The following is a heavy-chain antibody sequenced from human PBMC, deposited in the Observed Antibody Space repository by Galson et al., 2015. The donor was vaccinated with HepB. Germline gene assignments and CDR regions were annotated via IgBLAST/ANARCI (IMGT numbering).Heavy chain of an antibody. J-gene: IGHJ6*02. CDR2: ISSSSDTI. Sequence: SLRLSCAPSGFTFIGYTMNWVRQAPGKGLEWISYISSSSDTIYYADSVRGRYTIPRDNAKNSLYLQMNILGDEDSAVYYCARDGGGYSLDVWGRGTTVTVSS. D-gene: IGHD3-10*01. CDR3: ARDGGGYSLDV. V-gene: IGHV3-48*02. CDR1: GFTFIGYT.